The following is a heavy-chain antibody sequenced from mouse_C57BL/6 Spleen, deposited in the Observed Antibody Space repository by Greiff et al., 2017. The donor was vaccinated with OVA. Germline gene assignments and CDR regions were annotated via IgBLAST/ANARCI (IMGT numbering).Heavy chain of an antibody. V-gene: IGHV1-64*01. CDR2: INPNSGST. Sequence: QVQLQQPGAELVKPGASVKLSCKASGYTFTSYWMNWVKQRPGQGLEWIGMINPNSGSTNYNEKFKSKATLTVDKSSSTAYMQLSSLTSEDSAVYDCARVECYYNGSSSRRCFDDWGPGTTVTVSA. CDR3: ARVECYYNGSSSRRCFDD. D-gene: IGHD1-1*01. CDR1: GYTFTSYW. J-gene: IGHJ1*01.